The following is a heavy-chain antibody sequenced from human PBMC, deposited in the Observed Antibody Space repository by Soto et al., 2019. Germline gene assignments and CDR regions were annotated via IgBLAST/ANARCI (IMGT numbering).Heavy chain of an antibody. CDR1: GFACSGDS. CDR3: AREGAARHPFAY. V-gene: IGHV3-21*01. Sequence: RGGSVRICREACGFACSGDSMNWVFQAQGKGLEWVSSISSSSSYIYYADSVKGRFTISRDNAKNSLYLQMNTLRAEDTAVYYCAREGAARHPFAYRGQGTLVTVSS. D-gene: IGHD6-6*01. J-gene: IGHJ4*02. CDR2: ISSSSSYI.